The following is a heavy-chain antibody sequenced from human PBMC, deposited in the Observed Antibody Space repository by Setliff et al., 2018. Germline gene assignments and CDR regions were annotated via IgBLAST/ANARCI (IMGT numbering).Heavy chain of an antibody. D-gene: IGHD3-3*01. CDR1: GGSLNSGSYY. CDR3: ASPRRDDLDSPFDAFDI. CDR2: LHTSGST. Sequence: SETLSLTCAVSGGSLNSGSYYWSWIRQSTERGLEWLGRLHTSGSTTYNPALNSQVTISLDTSKNHFSLRLSSVTAADTAVYYCASPRRDDLDSPFDAFDIWGQGTKVTVSS. J-gene: IGHJ3*02. V-gene: IGHV4-61*02.